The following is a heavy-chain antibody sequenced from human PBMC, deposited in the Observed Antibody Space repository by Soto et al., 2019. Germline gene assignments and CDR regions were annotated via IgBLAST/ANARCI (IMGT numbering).Heavy chain of an antibody. CDR3: ARVPDR. Sequence: PSETLSLTCTVSGGSINSGDYYWSWIRQHPGKGLEWIGHIYFTGNTFYIPSLKSRVTISVDRSKNQFSLKLSPVTAADTAVYYCARVPDRWGQGTLVTVSS. V-gene: IGHV4-30-4*08. CDR2: IYFTGNT. CDR1: GGSINSGDYY. J-gene: IGHJ5*02. D-gene: IGHD2-2*01.